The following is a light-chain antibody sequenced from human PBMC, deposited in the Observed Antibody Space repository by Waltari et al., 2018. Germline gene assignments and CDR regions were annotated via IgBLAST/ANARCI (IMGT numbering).Light chain of an antibody. CDR2: LGS. Sequence: DIVMTQSPLSLPVIPGEPASISCRSSQSLLHSNGYNYLDWYLQKPGQSPQLLIYLGSGRASGVPDRFSGSGSGTDFTLKISRVEADDVGVYYCMQPLQTPWTFGQGTKVEIK. CDR1: QSLLHSNGYNY. J-gene: IGKJ1*01. V-gene: IGKV2-28*01. CDR3: MQPLQTPWT.